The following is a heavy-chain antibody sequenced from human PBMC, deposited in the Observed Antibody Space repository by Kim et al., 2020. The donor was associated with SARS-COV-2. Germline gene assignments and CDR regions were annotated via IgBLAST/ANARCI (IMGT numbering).Heavy chain of an antibody. J-gene: IGHJ4*02. V-gene: IGHV3-7*04. CDR3: ARGWMPDY. Sequence: GRLKDYVDSVKGRFTISRDNAKTSLSLLMNSLRPEDSAVYFCARGWMPDYWGQGTLVTVSS. D-gene: IGHD5-12*01. CDR2: GRLK.